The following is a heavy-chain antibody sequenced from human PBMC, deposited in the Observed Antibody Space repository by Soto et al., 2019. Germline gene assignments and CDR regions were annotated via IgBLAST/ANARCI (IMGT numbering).Heavy chain of an antibody. J-gene: IGHJ4*02. D-gene: IGHD3-22*01. CDR2: INAGNGNT. V-gene: IGHV1-3*01. CDR3: ARVGYYDSSGYHPPPFDY. Sequence: ASVKVSCKASGYTFTSYAMHWVRQAPGQRLEWMGWINAGNGNTKYSQKFQDRVTITRDTSASTAYMELSSLRSEDTAVYYCARVGYYDSSGYHPPPFDYWGQGTLVTVSS. CDR1: GYTFTSYA.